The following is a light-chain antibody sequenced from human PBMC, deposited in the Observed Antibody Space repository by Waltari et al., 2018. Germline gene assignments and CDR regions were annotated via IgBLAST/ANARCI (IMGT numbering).Light chain of an antibody. CDR2: YAS. CDR3: HQNSGSPT. V-gene: IGKV6-21*01. Sequence: EIVLTQSPDFQSVTPTEKVTITCRASQNLYSGLHWYQQKPDQSPKLLIKYASQSLSGVPSRFSGSGSGTDFTLTINSLEPEDAATYYCHQNSGSPTFGGGTKVEIK. CDR1: QNLYSG. J-gene: IGKJ4*01.